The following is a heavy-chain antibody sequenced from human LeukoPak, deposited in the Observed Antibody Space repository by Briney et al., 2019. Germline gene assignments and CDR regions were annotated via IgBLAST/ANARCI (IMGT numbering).Heavy chain of an antibody. CDR3: ARGPRRGGGYRYGNY. V-gene: IGHV4-34*01. Sequence: PSQTLSLTCDLYGGSFSGYYWSWIRQAPGKGLEWIGEINHSGSTNYNPSLKSRVTISVDTSKNQFSLKLSSVTAADTAVYYWARGPRRGGGYRYGNYWGQGTLVTVSS. CDR2: INHSGST. D-gene: IGHD5-18*01. CDR1: GGSFSGYY. J-gene: IGHJ4*02.